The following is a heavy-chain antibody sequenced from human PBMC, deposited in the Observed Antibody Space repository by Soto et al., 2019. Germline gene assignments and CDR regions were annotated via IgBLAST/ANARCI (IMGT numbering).Heavy chain of an antibody. CDR1: GFTFSTYS. Sequence: EVQLVESGGGLVKPGGSLRLSCAASGFTFSTYSMNWVRQAPGKGLEWVSSISDSSSYIYYADSVKGRFTISRDNAKNSLYLQMNSLRAEYTAVYYCARYDSSGYYWSYYYYGMDVWGQGTTVTVSS. D-gene: IGHD3-22*01. CDR3: ARYDSSGYYWSYYYYGMDV. CDR2: ISDSSSYI. J-gene: IGHJ6*02. V-gene: IGHV3-21*01.